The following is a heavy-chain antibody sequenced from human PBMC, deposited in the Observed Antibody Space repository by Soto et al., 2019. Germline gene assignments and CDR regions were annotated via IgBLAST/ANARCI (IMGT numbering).Heavy chain of an antibody. D-gene: IGHD3-10*01. CDR1: AGSISSGGYY. V-gene: IGHV4-31*03. Sequence: QVQLQESGPGLVKPSQTLSLTCTVSAGSISSGGYYWSWIRQHQGKGLEWIGYIYYSGSTYYIPSLKSRVTISVDTSKNQFSLKLSSVTAADTAVYYCARDRDDGGYCQHWGQGTLVTVSS. J-gene: IGHJ1*01. CDR2: IYYSGST. CDR3: ARDRDDGGYCQH.